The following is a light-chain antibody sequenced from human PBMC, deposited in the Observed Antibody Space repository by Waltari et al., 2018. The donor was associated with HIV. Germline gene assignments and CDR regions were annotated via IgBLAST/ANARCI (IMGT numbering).Light chain of an antibody. V-gene: IGKV3-11*01. CDR2: DAS. Sequence: EIVLTQSPATLSLSPGERATLSCRASQIVSSYLAWYQHKPGQAPRLLIYDASNRATGIPARFSGSGSGTDFTLTVSSLEPEDFAVYYCQQRGDWPTFGGGTKVDIK. CDR3: QQRGDWPT. J-gene: IGKJ4*01. CDR1: QIVSSY.